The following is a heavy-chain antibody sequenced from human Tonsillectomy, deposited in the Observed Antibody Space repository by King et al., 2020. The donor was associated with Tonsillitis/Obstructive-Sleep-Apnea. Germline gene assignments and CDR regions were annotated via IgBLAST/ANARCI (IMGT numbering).Heavy chain of an antibody. D-gene: IGHD2-2*01. CDR3: ARDKVAVVSVAIPSYFDY. J-gene: IGHJ4*02. CDR1: GGSFSGYY. V-gene: IGHV4-34*01. CDR2: INHSGST. Sequence: VQLQQWGAGLLKPSETLSLTCAVYGGSFSGYYWSWIRQPPGKGLEWIGEINHSGSTNYNPSLKSRVTISVDTSKNQFSLKLSSVTAADTAVYYCARDKVAVVSVAIPSYFDYWGQGTLVTVSS.